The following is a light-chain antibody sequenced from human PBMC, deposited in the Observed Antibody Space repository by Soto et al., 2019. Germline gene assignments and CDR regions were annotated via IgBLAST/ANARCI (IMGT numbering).Light chain of an antibody. CDR3: QQYNTHSGT. J-gene: IGKJ1*01. CDR2: DAS. V-gene: IGKV1-5*01. CDR1: QTVNAW. Sequence: DIQMIQSPSTLSASLGDRVTITCRASQTVNAWLPWYQHKPGKAPKPLIYDASILESGVPARFSGSGSGTEFILTISSLQPDDVGTYYCQQYNTHSGTFGQGTKVEIK.